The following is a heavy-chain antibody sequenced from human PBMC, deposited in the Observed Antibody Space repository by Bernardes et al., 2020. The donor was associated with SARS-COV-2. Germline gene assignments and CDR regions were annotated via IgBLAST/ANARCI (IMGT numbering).Heavy chain of an antibody. CDR3: AKDSNTLYDFWSGSDYGMDV. D-gene: IGHD3-3*01. CDR1: GFTFSSYA. Sequence: GRSLRLSCAASGFTFSSYAMSWVRQAPGKGLEWVSAISGSGGSTYYADSVKGRFIISRDNSKNTLYLQMNSLRAEDTAVYYCAKDSNTLYDFWSGSDYGMDVWGQGTTVTVSS. V-gene: IGHV3-23*01. CDR2: ISGSGGST. J-gene: IGHJ6*02.